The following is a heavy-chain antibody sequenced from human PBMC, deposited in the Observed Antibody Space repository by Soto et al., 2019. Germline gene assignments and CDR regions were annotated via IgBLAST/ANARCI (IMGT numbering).Heavy chain of an antibody. CDR2: ISKNGSYK. J-gene: IGHJ6*02. V-gene: IGHV3-30*03. CDR1: GFRLRNSG. D-gene: IGHD1-26*01. CDR3: AIILGWEQSSDADDNVYGMDV. Sequence: VGSPGVWCSAAGFRLRNSGMDWVRQAQGSWLEWAAFISKNGSYKCPAESVDGRFTISRYNSKNTLYLQMNGLRPEDTAVYYCAIILGWEQSSDADDNVYGMDVWGQGTTVTVSS.